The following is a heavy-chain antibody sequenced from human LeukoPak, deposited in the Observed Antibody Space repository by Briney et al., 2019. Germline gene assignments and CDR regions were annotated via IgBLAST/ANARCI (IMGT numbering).Heavy chain of an antibody. J-gene: IGHJ4*02. CDR3: ARDLYYDSSGYYGY. CDR1: GFTFSSYE. Sequence: GGSLRLSCAASGFTFSSYEMNWVRQAPGKGVEWVSYISSSGSTIYYADSVKGRFTISRDNAKNSLYLQMNSLRAEDTAVYYCARDLYYDSSGYYGYWGQGTLVTVSS. V-gene: IGHV3-48*03. D-gene: IGHD3-22*01. CDR2: ISSSGSTI.